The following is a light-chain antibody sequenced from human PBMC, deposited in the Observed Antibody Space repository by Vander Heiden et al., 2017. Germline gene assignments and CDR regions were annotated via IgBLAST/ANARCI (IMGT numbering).Light chain of an antibody. J-gene: IGLJ3*02. CDR2: RNN. CDR1: SSNIGSKY. Sequence: QSVLTQPPSASGTPGQRVTLSCSGSSSNIGSKYVYWYQQRPGTAPKLLIYRNNQRPSGVPDRFSGAKSGTSASLAISGLRSEDEADYYCAAWDDSLSGRVFGGGTKLTVL. CDR3: AAWDDSLSGRV. V-gene: IGLV1-47*01.